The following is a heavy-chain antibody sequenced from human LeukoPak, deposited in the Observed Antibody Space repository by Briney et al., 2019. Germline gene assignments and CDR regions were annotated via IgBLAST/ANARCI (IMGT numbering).Heavy chain of an antibody. V-gene: IGHV3-30*01. CDR2: ISYDGSNK. CDR3: ARGGSALCLGRKEDYYYMDV. CDR1: GFTFSSYA. D-gene: IGHD1-14*01. J-gene: IGHJ6*03. Sequence: GGSLRLSCAASGFTFSSYAMHWVRQAPGKGLEWVAVISYDGSNKYYADSVKGRFTISRDNSKNTLYLQMNSLRAEDTAVYYCARGGSALCLGRKEDYYYMDVWGKGTTVTVSS.